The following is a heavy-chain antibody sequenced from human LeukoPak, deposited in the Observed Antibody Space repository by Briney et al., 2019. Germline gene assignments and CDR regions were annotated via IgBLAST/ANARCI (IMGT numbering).Heavy chain of an antibody. CDR2: ISGGGGST. Sequence: GGSLRLSCAGYGFTFSSYDMSWVRQAPGKGLEWVSVISGGGGSTYYADSVKGRFTISRDNSKNTLYLHMNSLRAEDTAVYYCAKGGTTVTNPSWFDPWGQGTLVTVSS. CDR1: GFTFSSYD. J-gene: IGHJ5*02. D-gene: IGHD4-17*01. V-gene: IGHV3-23*01. CDR3: AKGGTTVTNPSWFDP.